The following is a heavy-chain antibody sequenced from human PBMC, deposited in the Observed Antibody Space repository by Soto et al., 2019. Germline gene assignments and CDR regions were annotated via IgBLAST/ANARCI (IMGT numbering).Heavy chain of an antibody. J-gene: IGHJ4*02. V-gene: IGHV5-51*01. Sequence: PGESLKISCKISGCTFTSYWIGWVRQMPGKGLEWMGVIYPGDSDTRYSPSFQGQVTISADKSISTAYLQWNSLKASDTAMYYCARRAGNLYYNGAFDYWGQGALVTVSS. CDR1: GCTFTSYW. D-gene: IGHD3-10*01. CDR2: IYPGDSDT. CDR3: ARRAGNLYYNGAFDY.